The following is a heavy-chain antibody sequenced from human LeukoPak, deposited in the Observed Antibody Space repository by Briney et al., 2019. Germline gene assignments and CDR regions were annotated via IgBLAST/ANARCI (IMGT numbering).Heavy chain of an antibody. CDR1: GFSLSTSGVG. CDR3: AHSGKMNSGSRSSIYFDY. CDR2: IYWDDDK. V-gene: IGHV2-5*02. Sequence: SGPTLVNPTQTLTLTCTFSGFSLSTSGVGVGWIRQPPGKALEWLALIYWDDDKRYSPSLKSRLTITKDTSKNQVVLTMTNMDPVDTATYYCAHSGKMNSGSRSSIYFDYWGQGTLVTVSS. J-gene: IGHJ4*02. D-gene: IGHD4-23*01.